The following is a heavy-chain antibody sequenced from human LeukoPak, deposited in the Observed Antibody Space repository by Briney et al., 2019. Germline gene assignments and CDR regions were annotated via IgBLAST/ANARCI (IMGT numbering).Heavy chain of an antibody. CDR2: IYPISGGT. CDR3: ARGSNSWIVWYFDF. J-gene: IGHJ2*01. CDR1: GYTLTGYY. D-gene: IGHD6-13*01. V-gene: IGHV1-2*02. Sequence: ASVKVSCKTSGYTLTGYYMHWVRQAPGQRLEWMGWIYPISGGTKYAQKFQGRVTMTRDTSNSTAYMELSRLTSDDTAVYFCARGSNSWIVWYFDFWGRGTLVTVSS.